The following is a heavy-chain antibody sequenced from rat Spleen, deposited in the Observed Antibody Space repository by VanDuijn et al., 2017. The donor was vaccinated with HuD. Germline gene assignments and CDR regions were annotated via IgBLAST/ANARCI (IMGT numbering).Heavy chain of an antibody. CDR1: GFTFSSYW. J-gene: IGHJ2*01. V-gene: IGHV5-58*01. Sequence: EVQLVESGGGLVQPGRSLKLSCVASGFTFSSYWMYWIRQAPGKGLEWVSSISYDGGSTYYRDSVKGRFTVSRDNAKATLYLQMDSLRSEDTATYYCTRLDYGGSYFDYWGQGVMVTVSS. CDR2: ISYDGGST. CDR3: TRLDYGGSYFDY. D-gene: IGHD1-11*01.